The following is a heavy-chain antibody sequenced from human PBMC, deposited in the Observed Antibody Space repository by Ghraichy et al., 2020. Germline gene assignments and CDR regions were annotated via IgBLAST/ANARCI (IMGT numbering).Heavy chain of an antibody. CDR1: GGSISSSSYY. CDR3: ARLNLADTAMGLLDY. Sequence: SETLSLTCTVSGGSISSSSYYWGWIRQPPGKGLEWIGSIYYSGSTYYNPSLKSRVTISVDTSKNQFSLKLSSVTAADTAVYYCARLNLADTAMGLLDYWGQGTLVTVSS. D-gene: IGHD5-18*01. V-gene: IGHV4-39*01. CDR2: IYYSGST. J-gene: IGHJ4*02.